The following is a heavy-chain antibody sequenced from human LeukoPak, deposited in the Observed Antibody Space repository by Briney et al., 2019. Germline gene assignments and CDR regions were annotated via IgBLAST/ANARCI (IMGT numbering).Heavy chain of an antibody. J-gene: IGHJ5*02. V-gene: IGHV4-34*01. CDR3: ARGAPMVRGAPQPNWFDP. CDR1: GGSFSGYY. CDR2: INHSGST. D-gene: IGHD3-10*01. Sequence: SETLSLTCAVYGGSFSGYYWSWIRQPPGKGLEWIGEINHSGSTNYNPSLKSRVTISVDTSKNQFSLKLSSVTAAGTAVYYCARGAPMVRGAPQPNWFDPWGQGTLVTVSS.